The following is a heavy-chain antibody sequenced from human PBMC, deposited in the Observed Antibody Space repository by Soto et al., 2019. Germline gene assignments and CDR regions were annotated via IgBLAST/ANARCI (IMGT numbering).Heavy chain of an antibody. CDR3: ATPSGGKIGDAPDL. J-gene: IGHJ3*01. D-gene: IGHD2-15*01. CDR1: GFTFTTYG. V-gene: IGHV3-23*01. Sequence: PGGSLRPSCAPSGFTFTTYGMSWVRQVPGKGLEWVSTISARGVSAYYADSVKGRFTFSRDNPKNTLYREMDSRRAADTAVYYFATPSGGKIGDAPDLWGQGTMVTVSS. CDR2: ISARGVSA.